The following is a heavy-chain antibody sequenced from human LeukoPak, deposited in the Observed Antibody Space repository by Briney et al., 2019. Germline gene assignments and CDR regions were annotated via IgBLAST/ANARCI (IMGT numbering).Heavy chain of an antibody. V-gene: IGHV3-23*01. J-gene: IGHJ5*02. D-gene: IGHD5-24*01. CDR1: GFTFSNYA. CDR3: AKRGNTISFFDP. CDR2: LSAGGDFT. Sequence: GGSLRLSCAASGFTFSNYAMYWVRQAPGKGLEWVSGLSAGGDFTYYADSVKGRFTISRDNSKNTLYMDMNSLRAEDTAVYYCAKRGNTISFFDPWGQGTLVTVSS.